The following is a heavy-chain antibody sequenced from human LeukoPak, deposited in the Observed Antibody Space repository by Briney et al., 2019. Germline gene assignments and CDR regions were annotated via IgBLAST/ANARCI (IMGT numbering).Heavy chain of an antibody. Sequence: GGSLRLSCAASGFTFSSYSMNWVRQAPGKGLEWVSYISSSSSTIYYADSVKGRFTISRDNAKNSLYLQMNSLRAEDTAVYYCARDRGYCSSTSCYAVAFDIWGQGTMVTVSS. CDR2: ISSSSSTI. D-gene: IGHD2-2*01. J-gene: IGHJ3*02. CDR3: ARDRGYCSSTSCYAVAFDI. CDR1: GFTFSSYS. V-gene: IGHV3-48*01.